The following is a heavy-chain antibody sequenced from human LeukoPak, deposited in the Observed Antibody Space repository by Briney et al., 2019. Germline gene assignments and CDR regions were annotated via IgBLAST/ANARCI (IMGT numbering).Heavy chain of an antibody. CDR2: IYTSGST. Sequence: PSETLSLTCTVSGGSISSYYWSWIRQPPGKGLEWIGRIYTSGSTNYNPSLKSRVTMSVDTSKNQFSLKLSSVTAADTAVYYCARRGPMVRGAPTDYWGQGTLVTVSS. V-gene: IGHV4-4*07. J-gene: IGHJ4*02. CDR3: ARRGPMVRGAPTDY. CDR1: GGSISSYY. D-gene: IGHD3-10*01.